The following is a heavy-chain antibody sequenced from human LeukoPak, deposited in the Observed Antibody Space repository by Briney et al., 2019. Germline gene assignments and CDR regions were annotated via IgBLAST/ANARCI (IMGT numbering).Heavy chain of an antibody. CDR2: INAGNGNT. D-gene: IGHD3-10*01. CDR3: ARGTAFGELFSHYFDY. V-gene: IGHV1-3*01. CDR1: GYTFTSYA. J-gene: IGHJ4*02. Sequence: ASVKVSCKASGYTFTSYAMHWVRQAPGQRLEWMGWINAGNGNTKYSQKLQGRVTMTTDTSTSTAYMELRSLRSDDTAVYYCARGTAFGELFSHYFDYWGQGTLVTVSS.